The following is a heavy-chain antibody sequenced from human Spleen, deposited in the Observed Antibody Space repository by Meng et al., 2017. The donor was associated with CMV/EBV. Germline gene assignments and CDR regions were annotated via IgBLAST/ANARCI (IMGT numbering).Heavy chain of an antibody. CDR3: AGGYYGSAVADY. CDR1: GFTFNTYS. D-gene: IGHD3-10*01. J-gene: IGHJ4*02. Sequence: GESLKISCAASGFTFNTYSMNWVRQAPGKGLEWVANIKQDGSEKYYVDSVKGRFTISRDNAKNSLYLQMNSLRAEDTAVYYCAGGYYGSAVADYWGQGMLVTVSS. CDR2: IKQDGSEK. V-gene: IGHV3-7*04.